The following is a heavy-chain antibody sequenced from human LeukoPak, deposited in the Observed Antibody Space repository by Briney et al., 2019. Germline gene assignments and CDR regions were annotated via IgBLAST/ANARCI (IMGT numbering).Heavy chain of an antibody. D-gene: IGHD3-10*01. Sequence: PGGSLRLSCAASGFTFSSFGMNWVRQAPGKGLEWVSFISTSSSYIYYADSVKGRFTISRDNAKNSLYLQMNSLRAEDTAVYYCARGGIRITMVRGVIPLDYWGQGTLVTVSS. V-gene: IGHV3-21*01. CDR2: ISTSSSYI. CDR3: ARGGIRITMVRGVIPLDY. J-gene: IGHJ4*02. CDR1: GFTFSSFG.